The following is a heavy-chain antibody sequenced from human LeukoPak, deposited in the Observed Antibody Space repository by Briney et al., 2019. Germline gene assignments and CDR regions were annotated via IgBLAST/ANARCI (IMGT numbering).Heavy chain of an antibody. CDR2: IYHSGST. V-gene: IGHV4-59*12. Sequence: SETLSLTCTVSGGSISSYYWSWIRQPPGKGLEWIGYIYHSGSTYHNPSLKSRVTISVDRSKNQFSLKLSSVTAADTAVYYCASYYGGNSGYFDYWGQGTLVTVSS. CDR3: ASYYGGNSGYFDY. D-gene: IGHD4-23*01. J-gene: IGHJ4*02. CDR1: GGSISSYY.